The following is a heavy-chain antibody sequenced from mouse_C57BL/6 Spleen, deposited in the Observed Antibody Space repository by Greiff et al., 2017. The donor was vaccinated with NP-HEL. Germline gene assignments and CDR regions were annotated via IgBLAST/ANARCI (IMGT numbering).Heavy chain of an antibody. D-gene: IGHD2-14*01. CDR2: IHPNSGST. CDR3: ASPLMVRNAMDY. CDR1: GYTFTSYW. Sequence: QVHVKQPGAELVKPGASVKLSCKASGYTFTSYWMHWVKQRPGQGLEWIGMIHPNSGSTNYNEKFKSKATLTVDKSSSTAYMQLSSLTSEDSAVYYCASPLMVRNAMDYWGQGTSVTVSS. J-gene: IGHJ4*01. V-gene: IGHV1-64*01.